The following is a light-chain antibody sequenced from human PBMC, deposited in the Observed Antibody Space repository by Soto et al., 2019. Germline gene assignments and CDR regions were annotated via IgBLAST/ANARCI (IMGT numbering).Light chain of an antibody. CDR1: QSVSSY. J-gene: IGKJ3*01. CDR2: DAS. CDR3: QQRSNWLFT. V-gene: IGKV3-11*01. Sequence: VMTQSPATLSVSPGERATLSCRASQSVSSYLAWYQQKPGQAPRLLIYDASNRATGIPARFSGSGSGTDFTLTISSLEPEDFAVYYCQQRSNWLFTFGPGTKVDIK.